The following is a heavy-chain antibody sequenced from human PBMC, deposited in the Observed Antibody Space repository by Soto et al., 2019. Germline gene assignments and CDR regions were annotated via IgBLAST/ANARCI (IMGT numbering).Heavy chain of an antibody. Sequence: PGGSLRLSCTASGFTFDDYAMHWVRQRPGKGLEWVSGISWNTGSVAYADSVKGRFAVSRDNAKNSLYLQMNSLRGEDTAIYYCTKGYWREAAAGSESFFDYWGQGTLVTVSS. J-gene: IGHJ4*02. D-gene: IGHD3-10*01. CDR2: ISWNTGSV. CDR1: GFTFDDYA. CDR3: TKGYWREAAAGSESFFDY. V-gene: IGHV3-9*01.